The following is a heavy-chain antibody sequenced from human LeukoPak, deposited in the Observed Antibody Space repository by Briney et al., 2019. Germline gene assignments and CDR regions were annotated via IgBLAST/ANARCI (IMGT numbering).Heavy chain of an antibody. D-gene: IGHD6-19*01. J-gene: IGHJ3*02. V-gene: IGHV5-51*01. CDR2: IYPGDSDT. CDR1: GYSFTSYW. Sequence: RGESLKISCKGSGYSFTSYWIGWVRQMPGKGLEWMGIIYPGDSDTRYSPSFQGQATISADKSISTAYLQWSSLKASDTAMYYCARSAVAGTGTIAFDIWGQGTMVTVSS. CDR3: ARSAVAGTGTIAFDI.